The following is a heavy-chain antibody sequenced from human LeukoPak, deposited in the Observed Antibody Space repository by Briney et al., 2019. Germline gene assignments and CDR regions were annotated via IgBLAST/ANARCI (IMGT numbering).Heavy chain of an antibody. CDR2: IIPIFGTA. CDR3: ARSLAYCGGDCYSPDY. J-gene: IGHJ4*02. V-gene: IGHV1-69*06. CDR1: GGTFSSYA. D-gene: IGHD2-21*02. Sequence: ASVKVSCKASGGTFSSYAISWPRQPPGQGLEWMGGIIPIFGTANYAQKFQGRVRITADTSTSIAYMELSSLRSEGTAVYYCARSLAYCGGDCYSPDYWGQGTLVTVSS.